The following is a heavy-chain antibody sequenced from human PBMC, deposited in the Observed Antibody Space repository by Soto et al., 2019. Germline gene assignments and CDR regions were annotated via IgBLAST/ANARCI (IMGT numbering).Heavy chain of an antibody. V-gene: IGHV4-59*01. CDR3: ARGHGHGGSSFVF. Sequence: QVQLQESGPGLVKPSETLSLTCTVSGGSTHSYYWAWIRQPPGKGLEWMGYVYYNGDTNYNPSLKSRVTISVDASRDQFALKLTSVTPADTAVYYCARGHGHGGSSFVFWGQGTLVTVSS. CDR1: GGSTHSYY. D-gene: IGHD2-15*01. J-gene: IGHJ4*02. CDR2: VYYNGDT.